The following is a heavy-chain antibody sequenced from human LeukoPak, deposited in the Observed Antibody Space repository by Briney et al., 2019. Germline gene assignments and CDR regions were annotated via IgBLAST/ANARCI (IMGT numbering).Heavy chain of an antibody. D-gene: IGHD6-6*01. J-gene: IGHJ5*02. CDR1: GGSISSGAYY. CDR2: IYYSGST. V-gene: IGHV4-61*08. Sequence: SETLSLTCTVSGGSISSGAYYWSWIRQHPGKGLEWIGCIYYSGSTNYNPSLKSRVTISVDTSKNQFSLKLSSVTAADTAVYYCASLIAARFDPWGQGTLVTVSS. CDR3: ASLIAARFDP.